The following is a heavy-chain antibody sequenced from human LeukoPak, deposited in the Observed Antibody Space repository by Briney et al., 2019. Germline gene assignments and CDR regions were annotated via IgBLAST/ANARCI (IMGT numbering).Heavy chain of an antibody. CDR2: ISSSSSYI. V-gene: IGHV3-21*04. D-gene: IGHD5-12*01. CDR1: GFTFSSYS. Sequence: PGGSLRLSCAASGFTFSSYSMNWVRQAPGKGLEWVSSISSSSSYIYYADSVKGRFTISRDNAKNSLYLQMNTLRVEDTALYYCAKDSDLDIVATRSWLDPWGQGTLVTVST. J-gene: IGHJ5*02. CDR3: AKDSDLDIVATRSWLDP.